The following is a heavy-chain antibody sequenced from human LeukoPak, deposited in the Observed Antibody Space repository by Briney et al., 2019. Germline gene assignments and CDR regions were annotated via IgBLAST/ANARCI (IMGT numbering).Heavy chain of an antibody. CDR3: ARRAVGSTMGLHY. D-gene: IGHD1-26*01. Sequence: ASETLSLSCTVSGGSIGSSSYYWGWIRQSPGKGLEWIGSISYSGSTYYNPSLKSRVTISVDTSKNQFSLKLSSVTAADTAVYYSARRAVGSTMGLHYRGQGTLVTVSS. CDR1: GGSIGSSSYY. V-gene: IGHV4-39*01. J-gene: IGHJ4*02. CDR2: ISYSGST.